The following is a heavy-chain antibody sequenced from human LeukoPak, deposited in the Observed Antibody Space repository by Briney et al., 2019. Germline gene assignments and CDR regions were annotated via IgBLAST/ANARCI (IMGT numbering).Heavy chain of an antibody. CDR1: RFTFSYYP. V-gene: IGHV3-30-3*01. J-gene: IGHJ4*02. Sequence: PGGSLRLSCAASRFTFSYYPMHWVRQAPGKGLEWVAVISYDGSNQYYADSVKGRFTISRDNSKSTVYLQMNSLRVEDTAVYYCANLGGTTSTLLRYWGQGTLVTVSS. D-gene: IGHD1-1*01. CDR3: ANLGGTTSTLLRY. CDR2: ISYDGSNQ.